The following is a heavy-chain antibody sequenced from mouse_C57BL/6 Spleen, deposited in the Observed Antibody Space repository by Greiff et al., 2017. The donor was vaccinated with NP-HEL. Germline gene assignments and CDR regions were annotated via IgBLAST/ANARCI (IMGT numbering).Heavy chain of an antibody. CDR2: IHPSDSDT. Sequence: QVQLQQPGAELVKPGASVKVSCKASGYTFTSYWMHWVKQRPGQGLEWIGRIHPSDSDTNYNQKFKGKATLTVDKSSSTAYMQRSSLTSEDSAVYYCAPRITTVVAHWYFDVWGTGTTVTVSS. J-gene: IGHJ1*03. CDR1: GYTFTSYW. V-gene: IGHV1-74*01. D-gene: IGHD1-1*01. CDR3: APRITTVVAHWYFDV.